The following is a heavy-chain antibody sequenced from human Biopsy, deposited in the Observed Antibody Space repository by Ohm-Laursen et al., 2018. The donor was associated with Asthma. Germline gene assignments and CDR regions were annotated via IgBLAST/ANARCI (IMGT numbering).Heavy chain of an antibody. D-gene: IGHD1-7*01. Sequence: SLRLSCSASGFTSSRFGMEWVRQAPGKGLEWVAGVSYDGDNKHYGDSVKGRFTISRDNSKNTLYLQMNSLTPDDTAVYFCAGDSLGISGTIYWYDWWGQGTLVTVSS. V-gene: IGHV3-30*03. CDR3: AGDSLGISGTIYWYDW. J-gene: IGHJ4*02. CDR2: VSYDGDNK. CDR1: GFTSSRFG.